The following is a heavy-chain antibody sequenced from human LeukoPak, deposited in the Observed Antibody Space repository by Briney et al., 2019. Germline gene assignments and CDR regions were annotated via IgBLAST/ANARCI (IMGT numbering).Heavy chain of an antibody. D-gene: IGHD2-15*01. CDR3: ARGPDCSGGSCYSYYYYYYMDV. CDR2: IYHSGST. CDR1: GGSISNKY. V-gene: IGHV4-38-2*02. Sequence: SETLSLTCTVSGGSISNKYWGWLRQPPGKGLEWIGSIYHSGSTHYNPSLKSRVTISVDTSKNQFSLKLSSVTAADTAVYYCARGPDCSGGSCYSYYYYYYMDVWGKGTTVTVSS. J-gene: IGHJ6*03.